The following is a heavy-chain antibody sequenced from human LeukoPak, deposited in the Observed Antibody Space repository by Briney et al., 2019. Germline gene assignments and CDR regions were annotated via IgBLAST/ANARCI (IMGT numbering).Heavy chain of an antibody. D-gene: IGHD1-26*01. CDR3: ARWDLYAGIANKNPGFDF. V-gene: IGHV3-21*01. CDR2: ISTSSIYI. Sequence: GGSLRLSCAASGFSFNTYTFSWVRQAPGKGLEWGSSISTSSIYIFYAASVKSRFIIYRDDAKNSVDPQMNSLRAHSTAVYYCARWDLYAGIANKNPGFDFGGQGTGTTVTS. J-gene: IGHJ4*02. CDR1: GFSFNTYT.